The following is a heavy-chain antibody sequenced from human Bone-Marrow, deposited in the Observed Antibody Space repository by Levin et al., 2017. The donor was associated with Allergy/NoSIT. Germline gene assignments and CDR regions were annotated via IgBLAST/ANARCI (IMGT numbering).Heavy chain of an antibody. J-gene: IGHJ4*02. V-gene: IGHV3-30*03. CDR3: AREAWGRPLDY. Sequence: GGSLRLSCKASGFIFSSHGMNWVRQAPGKGLECVAVISYDGSNKYYGDSVKGRFTISRDNSKNTLYLQMNSLRVEDTAVYYCAREAWGRPLDYWGQGTLVTVSS. D-gene: IGHD3-16*01. CDR1: GFIFSSHG. CDR2: ISYDGSNK.